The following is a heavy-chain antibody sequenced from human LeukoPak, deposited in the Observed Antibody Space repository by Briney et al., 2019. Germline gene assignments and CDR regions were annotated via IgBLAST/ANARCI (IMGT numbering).Heavy chain of an antibody. CDR3: ARDAGQAWFGALDS. V-gene: IGHV3-33*01. J-gene: IGHJ4*02. D-gene: IGHD3-10*01. CDR2: IWYDGSNK. Sequence: GGSLRLSCAASGFTFRDFGMHWVRQAPGKGLEWVAYIWYDGSNKFYADSVKGRFTMSRDNSDNTLHLQMNSLRADDTAVYFCARDAGQAWFGALDSWGPGALVTVSS. CDR1: GFTFRDFG.